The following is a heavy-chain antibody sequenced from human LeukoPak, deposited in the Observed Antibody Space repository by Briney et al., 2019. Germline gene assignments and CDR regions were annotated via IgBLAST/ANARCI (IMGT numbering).Heavy chain of an antibody. CDR1: GFTFSNYA. V-gene: IGHV3-23*01. CDR2: ISGSGGST. CDR3: AKDSFYDSTVYFDY. J-gene: IGHJ4*02. D-gene: IGHD3-9*01. Sequence: GGSLRLSCAASGFTFSNYAMSWVRQAPGKGLEWVSAISGSGGSTYCADSVKGRFTISRDNSKNTLYLQMNSLRAEDTAVYYCAKDSFYDSTVYFDYWGLGTLVTVSS.